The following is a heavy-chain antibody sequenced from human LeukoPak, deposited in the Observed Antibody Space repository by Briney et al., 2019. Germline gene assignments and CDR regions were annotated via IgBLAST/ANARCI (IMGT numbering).Heavy chain of an antibody. D-gene: IGHD6-19*01. J-gene: IGHJ4*02. CDR3: ARGVTRWQVNY. CDR1: GYSISSGYY. Sequence: PSETLSLTCAVSGYSISSGYYWGWIRQPPGKGLEWIGSIYHSGSTYYNPSLKSRVTISVDTSKNQFSLKLSSVTAADTAVYYCARGVTRWQVNYWGQGTLVTVSS. V-gene: IGHV4-38-2*01. CDR2: IYHSGST.